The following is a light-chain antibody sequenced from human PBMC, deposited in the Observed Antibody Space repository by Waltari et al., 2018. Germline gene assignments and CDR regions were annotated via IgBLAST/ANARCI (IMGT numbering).Light chain of an antibody. Sequence: QSVLTQPPSVSGAPGQRVPISCTGSSSNIRAGYDVHWYQQFPGTAPRLLIRANNNRPSGVPDRFSGSTSGTSASLAVTGLQAEDEADYFCQSFDSSLSSHVFGTGTKVTVL. CDR1: SSNIRAGYD. V-gene: IGLV1-40*01. J-gene: IGLJ1*01. CDR3: QSFDSSLSSHV. CDR2: ANN.